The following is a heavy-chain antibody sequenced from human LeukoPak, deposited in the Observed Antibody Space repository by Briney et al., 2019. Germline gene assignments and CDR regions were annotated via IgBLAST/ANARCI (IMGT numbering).Heavy chain of an antibody. Sequence: PGGSLRLSCAASGFTFSSYAMSSVRQAPGKGLGWVPALGGSGGSNYYADCVKGRFTISRDNSKNTLYLQMNSLRAEDTAVYYCAKPKTYYYDSSGYYYFDYWGQGTLVTVSS. J-gene: IGHJ4*02. V-gene: IGHV3-23*01. CDR3: AKPKTYYYDSSGYYYFDY. CDR2: LGGSGGSN. D-gene: IGHD3-22*01. CDR1: GFTFSSYA.